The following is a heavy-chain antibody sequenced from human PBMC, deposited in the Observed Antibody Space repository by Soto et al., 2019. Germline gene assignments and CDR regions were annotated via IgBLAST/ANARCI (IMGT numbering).Heavy chain of an antibody. Sequence: EVQLVESGGGLVQPGGSLRLSCAASGFTFDDYAVHWVRQAPGKGLEWVSGLSWNSVAIGYADSVKGRFTISRDNAKNSLYLQMNSLRVEDTALYYCAKGPYDSTGYYNFDFWGQGILVPVSS. CDR3: AKGPYDSTGYYNFDF. CDR2: LSWNSVAI. J-gene: IGHJ4*02. D-gene: IGHD3-22*01. V-gene: IGHV3-9*01. CDR1: GFTFDDYA.